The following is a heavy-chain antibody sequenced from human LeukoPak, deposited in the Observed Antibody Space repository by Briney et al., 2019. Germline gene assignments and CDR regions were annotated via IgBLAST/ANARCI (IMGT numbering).Heavy chain of an antibody. CDR1: GFTFSSYE. CDR2: ISDTGSTI. Sequence: GGSLRLSCAASGFTFSSYELNWVRQAPGKGLEWVSYISDTGSTIYYADSVEGRFTISRDNAKNSLYLQMNSLRAEDTAVYYCARDSGSSPGAFDIWGQGTMVTVSS. CDR3: ARDSGSSPGAFDI. D-gene: IGHD1-26*01. V-gene: IGHV3-48*03. J-gene: IGHJ3*02.